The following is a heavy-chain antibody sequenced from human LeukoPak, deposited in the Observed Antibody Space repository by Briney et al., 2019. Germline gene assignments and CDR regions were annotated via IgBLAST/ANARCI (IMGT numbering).Heavy chain of an antibody. V-gene: IGHV1-2*02. D-gene: IGHD3-22*01. CDR1: GYTFTDSY. Sequence: GASVKVSCKTSGYTFTDSYIHWVRQAPGQGLEWMGWINPNSGGTNYAQKFQGRVTMTRDTSISTAYMELSRLRSDDTAVYYCARAVKYYYYYMDVWGKGTTVTVSS. J-gene: IGHJ6*03. CDR2: INPNSGGT. CDR3: ARAVKYYYYYMDV.